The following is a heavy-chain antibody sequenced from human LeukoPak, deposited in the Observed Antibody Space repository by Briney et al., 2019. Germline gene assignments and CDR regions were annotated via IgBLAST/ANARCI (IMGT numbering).Heavy chain of an antibody. CDR3: ARDKGCSGGSCYYYYGMDV. D-gene: IGHD2-15*01. CDR2: ISSSSSTI. Sequence: GGSLRLSCAASGFTFSSYSMNWVRQAPGKGLEWVSYISSSSSTIYHADSVKGRFTISRDNAKNSLYLQMNSLRAEDTAVYYCARDKGCSGGSCYYYYGMDVWGQGTTVTVSS. CDR1: GFTFSSYS. J-gene: IGHJ6*02. V-gene: IGHV3-48*01.